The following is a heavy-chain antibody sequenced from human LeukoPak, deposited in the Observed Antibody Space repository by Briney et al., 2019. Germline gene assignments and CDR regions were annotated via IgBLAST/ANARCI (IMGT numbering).Heavy chain of an antibody. CDR2: ISSSGSTI. CDR1: GFTFSDYY. CDR3: ARMNYVSTGWGAPFDN. V-gene: IGHV3-11*04. J-gene: IGHJ4*02. Sequence: NAGGSLRLSCAASGFTFSDYYMSWIRQAPGKGLEWVSYISSSGSTIYYADSVKGRFTISRDNAKNLLFLQMNSLRAEDTAVYYCARMNYVSTGWGAPFDNWGQGTLVTVSS. D-gene: IGHD1-7*01.